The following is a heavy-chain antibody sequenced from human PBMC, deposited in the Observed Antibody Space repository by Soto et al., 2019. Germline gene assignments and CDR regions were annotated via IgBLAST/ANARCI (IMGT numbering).Heavy chain of an antibody. D-gene: IGHD3-10*01. CDR2: IYSGGSK. Sequence: GGSLRLSCAASGFTVSSNYMSWVRQAPGKGLEWVSVIYSGGSKYYADSVKGRFTISRDNSKNTLYLQMNSMRAEDTAVYYCANARRGWYVEDYYYMDVWGNAITVTVS. CDR1: GFTVSSNY. V-gene: IGHV3-66*01. J-gene: IGHJ6*03. CDR3: ANARRGWYVEDYYYMDV.